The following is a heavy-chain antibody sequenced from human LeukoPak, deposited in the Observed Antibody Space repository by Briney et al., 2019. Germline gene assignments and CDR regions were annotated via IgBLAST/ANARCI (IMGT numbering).Heavy chain of an antibody. CDR2: INHSGST. J-gene: IGHJ4*02. CDR3: ARADTAMVGRYFDY. D-gene: IGHD5-18*01. V-gene: IGHV4-34*01. CDR1: GGSFSGYY. Sequence: SETLSLTCAVYGGSFSGYYWSWIRQPPGKGLXXXXEINHSGSTNYNPSLKSRVTISVDTSKNQFSLKLSSVTAADTAVYYCARADTAMVGRYFDYWGQGTLVTVSS.